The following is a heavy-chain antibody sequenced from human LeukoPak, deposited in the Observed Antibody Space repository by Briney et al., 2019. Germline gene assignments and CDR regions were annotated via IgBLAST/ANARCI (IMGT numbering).Heavy chain of an antibody. J-gene: IGHJ5*02. CDR3: AREIAVHAAP. D-gene: IGHD6-19*01. V-gene: IGHV3-21*01. Sequence: KTGGSLRLSCAASGFTFSSYSMNWVRQAPGKGLEWVSSISSSSSYIYYADSVKGRFTISRDNAKNSLYLQMNSLRAEDTAVYYCAREIAVHAAPWGQGTLVTVSS. CDR2: ISSSSSYI. CDR1: GFTFSSYS.